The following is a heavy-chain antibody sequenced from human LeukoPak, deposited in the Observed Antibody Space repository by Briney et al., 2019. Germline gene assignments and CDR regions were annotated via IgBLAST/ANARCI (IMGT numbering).Heavy chain of an antibody. CDR3: ARGRGSSWYYFDY. CDR2: VYTSGNT. V-gene: IGHV4-4*07. J-gene: IGHJ4*02. CDR1: GGSISSYY. Sequence: SETLSLTCTVSGGSISSYYWSWVRQPAGKGLEWIGRVYTSGNTNYIPSLKGRVTMSVDTSKNQFSLNLSSVTAADTAVYYCARGRGSSWYYFDYWGQGTLVTVSS. D-gene: IGHD6-13*01.